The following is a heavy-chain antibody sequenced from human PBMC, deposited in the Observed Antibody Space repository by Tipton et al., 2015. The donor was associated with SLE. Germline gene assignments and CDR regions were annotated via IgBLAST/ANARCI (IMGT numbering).Heavy chain of an antibody. Sequence: TLSLTCAVSGGSISSSNWWSWVRQPPGKGLEWIGEIYHSGSTNYNPSLKSRVTISVDTSKNQFSLKLSSVTAADTAVYYCARGLRGYSYGWMDYWGQGTLVTVSS. J-gene: IGHJ4*02. CDR3: ARGLRGYSYGWMDY. D-gene: IGHD5-18*01. V-gene: IGHV4-4*02. CDR1: GGSISSSNW. CDR2: IYHSGST.